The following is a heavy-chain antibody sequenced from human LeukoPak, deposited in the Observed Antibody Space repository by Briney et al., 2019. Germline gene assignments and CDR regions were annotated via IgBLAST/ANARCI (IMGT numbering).Heavy chain of an antibody. D-gene: IGHD6-6*01. CDR2: INPSGGST. CDR3: ARDVREILYSRSSLAN. V-gene: IGHV1-46*01. Sequence: ASVKVSCKASGYTFTSYYMHWVRQAPGQGLEWMGIINPSGGSTSYAQKFQGRVTVTRDTSTSTVYMELSSLRSEDTAVYYCARDVREILYSRSSLANWGQGTLVTVSS. J-gene: IGHJ4*02. CDR1: GYTFTSYY.